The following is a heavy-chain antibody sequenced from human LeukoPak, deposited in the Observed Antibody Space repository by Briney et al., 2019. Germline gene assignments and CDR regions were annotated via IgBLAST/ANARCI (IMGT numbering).Heavy chain of an antibody. Sequence: PGGSLRLSCAASGFTFANFAMAWVRQAPGKGLEWVSAISHSAGSTYYADSVKGRFTISRDNSKNTLDLQMNSLRTEDTAVYYCANAYSLTTIVSPAFDFWGQGTLVAVSS. CDR2: ISHSAGST. D-gene: IGHD3-22*01. J-gene: IGHJ4*02. CDR3: ANAYSLTTIVSPAFDF. CDR1: GFTFANFA. V-gene: IGHV3-23*01.